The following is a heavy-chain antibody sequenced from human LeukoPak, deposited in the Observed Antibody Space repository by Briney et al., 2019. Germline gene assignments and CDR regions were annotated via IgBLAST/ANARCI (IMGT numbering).Heavy chain of an antibody. J-gene: IGHJ4*01. V-gene: IGHV5-51*01. CDR2: IYPGDSDT. Sequence: GESLKISCQGSGYTFANYWIGWVRQMPGKGLEWMGIIYPGDSDTRYSPSFQGQVTISADKSISTAYLQWNSHKASDTAVSYYARREGGCYLDYWGQGTLVTVSS. CDR1: GYTFANYW. CDR3: ARREGGCYLDY. D-gene: IGHD6-25*01.